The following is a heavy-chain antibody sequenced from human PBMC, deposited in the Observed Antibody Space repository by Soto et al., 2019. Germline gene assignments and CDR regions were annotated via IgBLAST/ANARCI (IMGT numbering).Heavy chain of an antibody. CDR2: ISAYNGNT. CDR1: GYTFTSYG. D-gene: IGHD3-3*01. CDR3: ARDDYDFWSGSRFVWFDP. Sequence: ASVTVSCKASGYTFTSYGISWVRQAPGQGLEWMGWISAYNGNTNYAQKLQGRVTMTTDTSTSTAYMELRSLRSDDTAVYYCARDDYDFWSGSRFVWFDPWGQGTLVTVSS. J-gene: IGHJ5*02. V-gene: IGHV1-18*01.